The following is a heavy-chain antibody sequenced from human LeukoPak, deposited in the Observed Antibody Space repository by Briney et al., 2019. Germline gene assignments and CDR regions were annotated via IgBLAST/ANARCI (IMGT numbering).Heavy chain of an antibody. Sequence: PSETLSLTCTVSGGSISSYYWSWIRQPPGKGLEWIGYIYYSGSTNYNPSLKSRVIISVDTSKNQFSLKLSSVTAADTAVYYCASSEAVGATFDYWGQGTLVTVSS. CDR1: GGSISSYY. CDR3: ASSEAVGATFDY. V-gene: IGHV4-59*08. CDR2: IYYSGST. J-gene: IGHJ4*02. D-gene: IGHD2-8*02.